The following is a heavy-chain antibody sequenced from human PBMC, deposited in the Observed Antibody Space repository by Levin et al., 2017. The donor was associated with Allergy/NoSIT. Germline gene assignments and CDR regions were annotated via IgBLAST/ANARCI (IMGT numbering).Heavy chain of an antibody. Sequence: SQTLSLTCAVYGGSLGGYYWTWIRQSPGRGLEWIGEIHNSGGTNYNPSLKSRATISLDTSKNQFSLKLRSVTAADTAVYYCARRVRYYDYVWGSYRYNWFDPWGQGTLATVSS. D-gene: IGHD3-16*02. CDR3: ARRVRYYDYVWGSYRYNWFDP. CDR1: GGSLGGYY. J-gene: IGHJ5*02. CDR2: IHNSGGT. V-gene: IGHV4-34*01.